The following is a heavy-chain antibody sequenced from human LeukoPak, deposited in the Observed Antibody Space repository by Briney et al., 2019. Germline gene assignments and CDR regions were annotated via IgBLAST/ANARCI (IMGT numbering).Heavy chain of an antibody. J-gene: IGHJ4*02. CDR1: GFSVSNNY. V-gene: IGHV3-53*01. CDR2: IYSAGSS. D-gene: IGHD5-18*01. CDR3: ARDPNTYSYGQGYDY. Sequence: GGSLRLFCEASGFSVSNNYMSWVRQVPGKGLEWVSVIYSAGSSLYAESVRGRFTISRDYSTNTLSLQMNSLRAEDTAVYYCARDPNTYSYGQGYDYWGQGTLVTVSS.